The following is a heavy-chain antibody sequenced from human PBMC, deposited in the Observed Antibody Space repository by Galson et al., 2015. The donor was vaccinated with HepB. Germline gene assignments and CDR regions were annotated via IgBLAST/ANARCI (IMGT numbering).Heavy chain of an antibody. CDR1: GYSLTNFG. CDR3: ARHEDRRYGMDV. V-gene: IGHV1-18*01. D-gene: IGHD2-15*01. CDR2: ISGYNGNA. Sequence: SVKVSCKAFGYSLTNFGINWVRQAPGQGLEWMGWISGYNGNAHYALKFQDRATMTVDGSTSTAYLELRSLRSDDTAVYYCARHEDRRYGMDVWGQGTTVTVSS. J-gene: IGHJ6*02.